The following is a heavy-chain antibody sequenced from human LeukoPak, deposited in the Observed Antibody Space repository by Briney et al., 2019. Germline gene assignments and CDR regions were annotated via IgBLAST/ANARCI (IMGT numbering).Heavy chain of an antibody. Sequence: GGSLRLSCAGSGFTFSSYWMSWVRQAPGKGLEWVANIKQDGSEKYYVDSVKGRFTISRDNAKNSLYLQMNSLRAEDTAVYYCARGRRWGQGTLVTVSS. CDR2: IKQDGSEK. V-gene: IGHV3-7*01. CDR1: GFTFSSYW. CDR3: ARGRR. J-gene: IGHJ4*02.